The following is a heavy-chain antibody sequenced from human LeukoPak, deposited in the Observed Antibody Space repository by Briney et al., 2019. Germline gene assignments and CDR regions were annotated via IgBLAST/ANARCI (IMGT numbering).Heavy chain of an antibody. J-gene: IGHJ4*02. Sequence: GGSLRLSCAASGLTVSSYGMNWVRQAPGKGLEWVSYITSSRSHIYYADSVKGRFTISRDNAKNSLYLQMNSLRAEDTAVYYCARDRGAATGTVSLDCWGQGTLVTVSS. V-gene: IGHV3-21*01. D-gene: IGHD1-1*01. CDR3: ARDRGAATGTVSLDC. CDR1: GLTVSSYG. CDR2: ITSSRSHI.